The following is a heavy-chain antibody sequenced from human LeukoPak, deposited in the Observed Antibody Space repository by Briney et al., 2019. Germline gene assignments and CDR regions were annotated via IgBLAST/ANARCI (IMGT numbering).Heavy chain of an antibody. CDR1: GGSISSSSYY. V-gene: IGHV4-39*01. J-gene: IGHJ4*02. D-gene: IGHD6-19*01. Sequence: SETLSLTCTVSGGSISSSSYYWGWIRQPPGKGLEWIGSIYYSGSTYYNPSLKSRVTISVDTSKNQFSLKLSSVTAADTAVYYCARHNAIAVAGTPITGDFEYWGQGTLVTVSS. CDR2: IYYSGST. CDR3: ARHNAIAVAGTPITGDFEY.